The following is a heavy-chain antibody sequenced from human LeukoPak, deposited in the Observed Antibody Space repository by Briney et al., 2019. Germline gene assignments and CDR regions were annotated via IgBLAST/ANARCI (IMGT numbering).Heavy chain of an antibody. V-gene: IGHV3-48*04. Sequence: GGSLRLSCAASGFTFSSYWMNWVRQAPGKGLEGVSYISSSGNNIYFADSVKGRFTISRDNAKNSLFLQMNSLRAEDTAVYYCARVTYAVPDYWGQGTLVTVSS. CDR1: GFTFSSYW. CDR3: ARVTYAVPDY. D-gene: IGHD2/OR15-2a*01. CDR2: ISSSGNNI. J-gene: IGHJ4*02.